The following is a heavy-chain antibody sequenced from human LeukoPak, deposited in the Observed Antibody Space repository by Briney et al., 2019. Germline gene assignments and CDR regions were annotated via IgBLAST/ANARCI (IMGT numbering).Heavy chain of an antibody. CDR2: ISYDGSNK. CDR3: ARADSSGYH. J-gene: IGHJ4*02. Sequence: GGSLRLSCAASGFTFSSYAMHWVRQAPGKGLEWVAVISYDGSNKYYADSVKGRFTISRDNSKNTLYPQMNSLRAEDTAVYYCARADSSGYHWGKGTLVTVSS. V-gene: IGHV3-30*04. D-gene: IGHD3-22*01. CDR1: GFTFSSYA.